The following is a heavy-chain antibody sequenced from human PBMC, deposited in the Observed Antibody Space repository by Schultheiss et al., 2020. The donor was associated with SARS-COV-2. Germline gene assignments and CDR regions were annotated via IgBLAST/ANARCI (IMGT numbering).Heavy chain of an antibody. CDR1: GYTFTSYG. CDR3: ARDASNYGYGDWFDP. CDR2: ISAYNGNT. Sequence: ASVKVSCKASGYTFTSYGISWVRQAPGQGLEWMGWISAYNGNTNYAQKLQGRVTMTTDTSTSTAYMELRSLRSDDTAVYYCARDASNYGYGDWFDPCGQGTLVTVSS. J-gene: IGHJ5*02. D-gene: IGHD4-17*01. V-gene: IGHV1-18*01.